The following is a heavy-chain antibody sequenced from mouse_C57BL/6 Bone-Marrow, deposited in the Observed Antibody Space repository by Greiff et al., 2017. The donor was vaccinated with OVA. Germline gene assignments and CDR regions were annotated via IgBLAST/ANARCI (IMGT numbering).Heavy chain of an antibody. V-gene: IGHV1-81*01. D-gene: IGHD2-4*01. J-gene: IGHJ3*01. CDR1: GYTFTSYG. CDR3: ARGGYDYERGTWFAY. CDR2: IYPRSGNT. Sequence: QVQLQQSGAELARPGASVKLSCKASGYTFTSYGISWVKQRTGQGLEWIGEIYPRSGNTYYNEKFKGKATLTADKSSSTAYMELRSLTSEDSAVYFCARGGYDYERGTWFAYWGQGTLVTVSA.